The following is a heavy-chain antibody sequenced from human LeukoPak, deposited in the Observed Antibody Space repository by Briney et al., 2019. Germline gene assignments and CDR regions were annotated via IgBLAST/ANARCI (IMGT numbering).Heavy chain of an antibody. J-gene: IGHJ5*01. D-gene: IGHD3-22*01. CDR2: IYYSGST. CDR3: ARDRSSGYHWFDS. V-gene: IGHV4-59*01. Sequence: PSETLSLTCTVSGGSISSYYWSWIRQPPGKGLEWIGYIYYSGSTNYNPSLKSRVTISVDTSKNQFSLKLNSVTAADTAVYYCARDRSSGYHWFDSWGQGTLVTVSS. CDR1: GGSISSYY.